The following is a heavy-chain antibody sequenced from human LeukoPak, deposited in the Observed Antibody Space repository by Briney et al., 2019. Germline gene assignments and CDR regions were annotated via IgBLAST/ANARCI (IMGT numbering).Heavy chain of an antibody. V-gene: IGHV3-23*01. CDR2: ISGSGGST. J-gene: IGHJ4*02. D-gene: IGHD1-14*01. CDR3: AAGSRNQPYYFDY. CDR1: GFTFSSYA. Sequence: PGGSLRLSCAASGFTFSSYAMSWVRQAPGKGLEWVSAISGSGGSTYYADSVKGRFTISRDNSKNPRYLQMNSLRAEDTALYYCAAGSRNQPYYFDYWGQGTLVTVSS.